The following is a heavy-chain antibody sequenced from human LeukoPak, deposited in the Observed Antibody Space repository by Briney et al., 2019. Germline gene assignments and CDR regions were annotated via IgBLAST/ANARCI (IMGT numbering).Heavy chain of an antibody. Sequence: SETLSLTCAVSGGSISSGGYSWSWIRQPPGKGLEWIGYIYHSGSTYHNPSLKSRVTISVDRSKNQFSLKLSSVTAADTAVYYCARDFGYSYGHAFDIWGQGTMVTVSS. CDR2: IYHSGST. V-gene: IGHV4-30-2*01. J-gene: IGHJ3*02. D-gene: IGHD5-18*01. CDR1: GGSISSGGYS. CDR3: ARDFGYSYGHAFDI.